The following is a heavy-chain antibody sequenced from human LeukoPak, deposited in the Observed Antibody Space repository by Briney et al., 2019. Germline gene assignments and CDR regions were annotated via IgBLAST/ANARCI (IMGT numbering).Heavy chain of an antibody. J-gene: IGHJ4*02. CDR1: GYTFTGYY. V-gene: IGHV1-69*02. Sequence: ASVKVSCKASGYTFTGYYMHWVRQAPGQGLEWMGRIVPILGIASYAQKFQGRVTITADKSTSTAYMELSSLRSEDTAVYYCATSWGIAAAGFDYWGQGTLVTVSS. D-gene: IGHD6-13*01. CDR3: ATSWGIAAAGFDY. CDR2: IVPILGIA.